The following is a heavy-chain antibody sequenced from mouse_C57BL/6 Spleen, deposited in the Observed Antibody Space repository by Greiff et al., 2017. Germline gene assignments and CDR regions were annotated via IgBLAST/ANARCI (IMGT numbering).Heavy chain of an antibody. D-gene: IGHD1-1*01. CDR2: INPYNGGT. V-gene: IGHV1-19*01. CDR3: ARPRYTTVVAHYYAMDY. CDR1: GYTFTDYY. Sequence: VQLQQSGPVLVKPGASVKMSCKASGYTFTDYYMNWVKQSHGKSLEWIGVINPYNGGTSYNQKFKGMATLTVDTSSSTAYMELNSLTSEDSAVYYCARPRYTTVVAHYYAMDYWGQGTSVTVSS. J-gene: IGHJ4*01.